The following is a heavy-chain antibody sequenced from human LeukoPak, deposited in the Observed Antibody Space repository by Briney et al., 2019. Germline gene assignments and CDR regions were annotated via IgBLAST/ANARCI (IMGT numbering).Heavy chain of an antibody. D-gene: IGHD4-23*01. Sequence: GGSLRLSCAASGFTFSSYSMNWVRQAPGKGLEWVSSISSSSSYIYYADSVKGRFTISRDNAKNSLYLQMNSLRAEDTAVYYCARDDGDGYGGNPPDYWGQGTLVTVSS. V-gene: IGHV3-21*01. CDR1: GFTFSSYS. CDR3: ARDDGDGYGGNPPDY. CDR2: ISSSSSYI. J-gene: IGHJ4*02.